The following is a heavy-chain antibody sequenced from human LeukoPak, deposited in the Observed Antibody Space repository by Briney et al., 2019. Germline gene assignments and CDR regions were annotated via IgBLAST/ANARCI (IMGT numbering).Heavy chain of an antibody. J-gene: IGHJ4*02. Sequence: SVKVSCKASGGTFSSYAISWLRQAPGQGLEWMGGIIPIFGTANYAQKFQGRVTITADESTSTAYMELSSLRSEDTAVYYCARGGGYVLASFDYWGQGTLVTVSS. CDR3: ARGGGYVLASFDY. CDR1: GGTFSSYA. CDR2: IIPIFGTA. V-gene: IGHV1-69*13. D-gene: IGHD5-12*01.